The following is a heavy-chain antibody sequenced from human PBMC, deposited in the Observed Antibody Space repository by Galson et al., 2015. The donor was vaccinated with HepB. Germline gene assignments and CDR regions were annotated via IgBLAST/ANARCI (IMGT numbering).Heavy chain of an antibody. CDR3: AKDLLVAVYYYHYMDV. J-gene: IGHJ6*03. CDR2: ISGSGGST. Sequence: SLRLSCAASGFTFSSYAMSWVRQAPGKGLEWVSAISGSGGSTYYADSVKGRFTISRDNSKNTLYLQMNSLRAEDTAVYYCAKDLLVAVYYYHYMDVWGKGTTVTVSS. V-gene: IGHV3-23*01. D-gene: IGHD2-8*02. CDR1: GFTFSSYA.